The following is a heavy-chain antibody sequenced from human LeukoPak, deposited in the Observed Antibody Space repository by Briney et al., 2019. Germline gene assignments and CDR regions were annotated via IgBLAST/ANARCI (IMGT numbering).Heavy chain of an antibody. V-gene: IGHV4-4*07. CDR3: ARGLGSYYDSSGYYYLSGGGAFDI. Sequence: PSETLSLTCTVSGGSISSYYWSWIRQPAGKGLEWIGRIYTSGSTNYNPSLKSRVTMSVDTSKNQFSLKLSSVTAADTAVYYCARGLGSYYDSSGYYYLSGGGAFDIWGQGTMVTVSS. CDR1: GGSISSYY. J-gene: IGHJ3*02. CDR2: IYTSGST. D-gene: IGHD3-22*01.